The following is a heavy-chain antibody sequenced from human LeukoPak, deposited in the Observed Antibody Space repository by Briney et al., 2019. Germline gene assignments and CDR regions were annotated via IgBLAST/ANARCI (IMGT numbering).Heavy chain of an antibody. J-gene: IGHJ3*02. CDR1: GYTFTSYG. CDR3: ARHTAEEHRDAFDI. D-gene: IGHD1-26*01. CDR2: ISAYNDNT. V-gene: IGHV1-18*01. Sequence: GASVKVSCKASGYTFTSYGISWVRQAPGQGLEWMGWISAYNDNTNYAQKLQGRVTMTTDTSTSTAYMELRSLRSDDTAVYYCARHTAEEHRDAFDIWGQGTVVTVSS.